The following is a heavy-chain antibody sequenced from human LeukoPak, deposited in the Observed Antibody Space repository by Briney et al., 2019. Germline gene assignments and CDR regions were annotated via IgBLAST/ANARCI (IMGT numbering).Heavy chain of an antibody. V-gene: IGHV5-51*01. CDR3: VRQFDSGWYGSFDY. J-gene: IGHJ4*02. Sequence: GESLKISCKASGYNFNRYWIGWVRQMPGKGLESMGMIYPGDSDTRYSPSFQGQVTISADKSISTAYLQWTSLKASDTAMYYCVRQFDSGWYGSFDYWGQGTLVTVSS. CDR2: IYPGDSDT. D-gene: IGHD6-19*01. CDR1: GYNFNRYW.